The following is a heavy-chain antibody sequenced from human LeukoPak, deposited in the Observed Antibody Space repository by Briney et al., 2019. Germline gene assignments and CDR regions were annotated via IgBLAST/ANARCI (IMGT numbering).Heavy chain of an antibody. Sequence: GGSLRLSCAASGFTFSSYWMHWVRQPPGKGLEWVSGISWNSYETGYADSVKGRFTISRDNAKNSLYLQMNSLRAEDMALYYCAKGVGTSYHYHMDVWGKGTTVIVSS. J-gene: IGHJ6*03. CDR2: ISWNSYET. D-gene: IGHD1-26*01. CDR3: AKGVGTSYHYHMDV. V-gene: IGHV3-9*03. CDR1: GFTFSSYW.